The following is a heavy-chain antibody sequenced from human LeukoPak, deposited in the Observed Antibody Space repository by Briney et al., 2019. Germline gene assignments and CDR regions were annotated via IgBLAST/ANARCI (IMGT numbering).Heavy chain of an antibody. CDR1: GFTFSSYS. CDR2: ITSSSRYI. CDR3: ARKGSQWEVLDY. Sequence: GGSLRLSCAASGFTFSSYSMNWVRQAPGKGLEWVSSITSSSRYIYYADSVKGRFTISRDNAKNSLYLQMHSLRAEDTAVYYCARKGSQWEVLDYWGQGTLVTVSS. V-gene: IGHV3-21*01. J-gene: IGHJ4*02. D-gene: IGHD1-26*01.